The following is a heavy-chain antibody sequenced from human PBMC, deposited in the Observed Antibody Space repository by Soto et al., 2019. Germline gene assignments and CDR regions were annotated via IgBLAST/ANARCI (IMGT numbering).Heavy chain of an antibody. V-gene: IGHV4-30-2*01. CDR2: IYHSGST. D-gene: IGHD5-12*01. CDR3: ARGGYSGYDLTFDH. CDR1: GASISSGNHS. Sequence: SETLSLTCAVSGASISSGNHSWSWIRQPPGKGLEWIGYIYHSGSTYYNPSLKGRVTISVDRSKNQFSLNLNSVTAADTAVYYCARGGYSGYDLTFDHWGQGTLVTVSS. J-gene: IGHJ4*02.